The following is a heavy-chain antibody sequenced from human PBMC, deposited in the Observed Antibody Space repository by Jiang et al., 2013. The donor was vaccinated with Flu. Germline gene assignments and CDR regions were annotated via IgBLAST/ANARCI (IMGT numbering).Heavy chain of an antibody. Sequence: PGGSLRLSCAASGFTFSSYAMSWVRQAPGKGLEWVSGISGSGGSKHYADSVKGRFTISRDNSKDTLYLQMNSLRAEDTAVYYCALRSYGGDTAMGYWGQGTLVTVSP. J-gene: IGHJ4*02. CDR2: ISGSGGSK. V-gene: IGHV3-23*01. D-gene: IGHD5-18*01. CDR1: GFTFSSYA. CDR3: ALRSYGGDTAMGY.